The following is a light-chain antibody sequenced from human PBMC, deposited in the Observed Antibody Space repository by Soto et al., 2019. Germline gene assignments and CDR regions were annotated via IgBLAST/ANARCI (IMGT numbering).Light chain of an antibody. V-gene: IGLV2-23*01. J-gene: IGLJ1*01. Sequence: QSALTQPASVSGSPGQSITISCTGASSDVGSDSVVSWYQQYPGKAPKLMIYEGGKRPSGVSNRFSGSKSGNTASLTISGLQAEDEADYYCCSYAGSTSYVFGTGTKLTVL. CDR1: SSDVGSDSV. CDR2: EGG. CDR3: CSYAGSTSYV.